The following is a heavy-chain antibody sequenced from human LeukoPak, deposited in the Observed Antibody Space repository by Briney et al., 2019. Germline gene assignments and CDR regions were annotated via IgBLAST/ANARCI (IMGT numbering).Heavy chain of an antibody. Sequence: GGSLKISCKGSGCSFTSYWIGWVRQMPGKGREWRGIIYPGDSDTRYSPSFQRQVTISADKSISTAYLQWSSLKASDTAMYYCARGNYYDSSGYSESDYWGQGTLVTVSS. CDR1: GCSFTSYW. CDR2: IYPGDSDT. D-gene: IGHD3-22*01. CDR3: ARGNYYDSSGYSESDY. J-gene: IGHJ4*02. V-gene: IGHV5-51*01.